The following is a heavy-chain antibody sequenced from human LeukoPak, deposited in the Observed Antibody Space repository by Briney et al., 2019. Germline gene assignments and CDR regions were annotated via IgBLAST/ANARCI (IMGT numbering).Heavy chain of an antibody. Sequence: PGGSLRLSCAASGFTFSSYWMSWVRQAPGRGLEWVASLKEDGSQKYYVDSVKGRFTISRDNAKNSLYLEMNNLRAEDAAVYYCTRMYRNGFDYWGQGTRVTVSS. CDR3: TRMYRNGFDY. D-gene: IGHD1-1*01. CDR1: GFTFSSYW. V-gene: IGHV3-7*02. CDR2: LKEDGSQK. J-gene: IGHJ4*02.